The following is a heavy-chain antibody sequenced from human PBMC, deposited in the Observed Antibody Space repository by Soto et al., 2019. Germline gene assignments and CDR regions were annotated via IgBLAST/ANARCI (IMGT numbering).Heavy chain of an antibody. D-gene: IGHD2-2*01. CDR1: GFTFSSYS. CDR2: ISSSSSYI. Sequence: PGGSLRLCCAASGFTFSSYSMNWVRQAPGKGLEWVSSISSSSSYIYYADSVKGRFTISRDNAKNSLYLQMNSLRAEDTAVYYCASRGYCSSTSCPWYFDYWGQGTLVTVSS. J-gene: IGHJ4*02. V-gene: IGHV3-21*01. CDR3: ASRGYCSSTSCPWYFDY.